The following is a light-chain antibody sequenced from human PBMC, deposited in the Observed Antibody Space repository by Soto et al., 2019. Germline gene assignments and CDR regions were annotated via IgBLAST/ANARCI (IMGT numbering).Light chain of an antibody. Sequence: QSALTQPPSASGSPGQSVTISCTGISSDVGHYNYVSWYQQHPGKAPKLMIYEVSKRPSGVPDRFSGSKSGNTASLTVSRLQAEDEADYYSSSYAGGNRVFGTGTKLTVL. V-gene: IGLV2-8*01. CDR1: SSDVGHYNY. CDR2: EVS. J-gene: IGLJ1*01. CDR3: SSYAGGNRV.